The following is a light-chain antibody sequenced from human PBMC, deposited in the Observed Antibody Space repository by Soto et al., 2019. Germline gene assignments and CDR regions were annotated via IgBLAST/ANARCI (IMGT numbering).Light chain of an antibody. CDR2: DVS. CDR1: SSDVGGYNY. J-gene: IGLJ1*01. Sequence: QSVLTQPASVSGSPGQSITISCTGTSSDVGGYNYVSWYQQHPGKAPKLMIYDVSNRPSGVSNRFSGSKSGNTASLTISGLQAEDEADYYCSSYTSSSTRVFGTGTKGTDL. V-gene: IGLV2-14*01. CDR3: SSYTSSSTRV.